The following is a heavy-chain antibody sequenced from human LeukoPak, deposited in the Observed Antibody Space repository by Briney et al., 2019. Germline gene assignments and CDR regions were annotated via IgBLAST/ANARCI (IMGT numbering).Heavy chain of an antibody. J-gene: IGHJ6*03. CDR2: ISSSSYI. V-gene: IGHV3-21*01. CDR1: GFTFSSYS. CDR3: ARELIGDYYYMDV. Sequence: GGSLRLSCAASGFTFSSYSMNWVRQAPGKGLEWVSSISSSSYIYYADSVKGRFTISRDNAKNSLYLQMNSLRAEDTAVYYCARELIGDYYYMDVWGKGTTVTVSS. D-gene: IGHD2/OR15-2a*01.